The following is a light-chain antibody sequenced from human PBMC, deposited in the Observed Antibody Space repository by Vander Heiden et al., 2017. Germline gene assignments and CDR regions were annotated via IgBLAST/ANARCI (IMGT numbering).Light chain of an antibody. Sequence: QSVLMQPPSVSCSPGQPVTISCTGSNANSGAGFDVHWYQQHPGTAPELLISGYSNRPSGVPDRFSASRSGTSASLAITGLQPEDEADYYCQSYDSSLSGARIFGGGTKLSVL. J-gene: IGLJ2*01. V-gene: IGLV1-40*01. CDR2: GYS. CDR1: NANSGAGFD. CDR3: QSYDSSLSGARI.